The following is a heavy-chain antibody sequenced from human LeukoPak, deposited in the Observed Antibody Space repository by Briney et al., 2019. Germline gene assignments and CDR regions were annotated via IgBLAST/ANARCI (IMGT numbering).Heavy chain of an antibody. Sequence: SETLSLTCAVSGGSISSSNWWSWVRQPPGKGLEWIGEIYHSGSTNYNPSLKSRVTISVDKSKNQFSLKLSSVTAADTAVYYCARVAGYSSSWYDPWGRGTLVTVSS. CDR2: IYHSGST. V-gene: IGHV4-4*02. D-gene: IGHD6-13*01. CDR3: ARVAGYSSSWYDP. J-gene: IGHJ5*02. CDR1: GGSISSSNW.